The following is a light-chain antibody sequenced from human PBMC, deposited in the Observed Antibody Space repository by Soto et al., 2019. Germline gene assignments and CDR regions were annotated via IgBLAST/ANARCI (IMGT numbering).Light chain of an antibody. CDR1: QSISSW. J-gene: IGKJ1*01. CDR2: DAS. CDR3: QQDNSYSGP. Sequence: DIQMTQSPSTLSASLGGRVTLTCRAGQSISSWVAWDQQKPGKAPKLLIYDASSLESGVPSRFSGSGSGTEFPLTISSLQPDNFATYYCQQDNSYSGPFGQGTKVDIK. V-gene: IGKV1-5*01.